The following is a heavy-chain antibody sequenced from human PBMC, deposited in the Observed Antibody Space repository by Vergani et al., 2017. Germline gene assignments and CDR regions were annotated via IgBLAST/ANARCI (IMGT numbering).Heavy chain of an antibody. Sequence: EVQLVESGGVVVQPGGSLRPSCAASGFAFDDYTMHWVRQAPGKGLEWVTLISWDGGSTYYADSVKGRFTISRDNSKNSLYLQMNSLRTEDTALYYCAKDIGVTTYYGMDVWGQGTTVTVSS. V-gene: IGHV3-43*01. J-gene: IGHJ6*02. CDR2: ISWDGGST. D-gene: IGHD4-17*01. CDR3: AKDIGVTTYYGMDV. CDR1: GFAFDDYT.